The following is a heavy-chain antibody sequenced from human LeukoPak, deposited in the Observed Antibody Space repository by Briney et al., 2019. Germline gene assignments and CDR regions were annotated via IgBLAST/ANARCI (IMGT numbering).Heavy chain of an antibody. D-gene: IGHD2-21*01. CDR3: AKGGEQKTFRCGMDS. CDR1: GFTFSSNW. J-gene: IGHJ4*02. CDR2: INQDGSEK. Sequence: SGGSLRLSCAASGFTFSSNWMSWVRQAPGKGLEWVANINQDGSEKYYVDSVKGRFTISRDNAKNSLYLQMNSLRAEDTAVYYCAKGGEQKTFRCGMDSWGQGTLVTVSS. V-gene: IGHV3-7*05.